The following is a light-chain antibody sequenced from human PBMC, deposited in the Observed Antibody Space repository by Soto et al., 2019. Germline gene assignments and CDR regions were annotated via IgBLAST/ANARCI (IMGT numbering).Light chain of an antibody. J-gene: IGKJ4*01. Sequence: DIQMTQSPSAMSASVGDRVTITCRASQGISHYLAWFQQRPGQVPKRLIYGASTLHSGVPSRFSGSASGTEFTLTISSLQPEDFGTYYCLQHNTYPLSFGGGTKVDIK. V-gene: IGKV1-17*03. CDR3: LQHNTYPLS. CDR1: QGISHY. CDR2: GAS.